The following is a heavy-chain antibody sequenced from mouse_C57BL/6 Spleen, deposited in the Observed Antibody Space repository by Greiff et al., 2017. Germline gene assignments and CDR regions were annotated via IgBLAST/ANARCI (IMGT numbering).Heavy chain of an antibody. D-gene: IGHD1-1*01. CDR1: GFSLTSYG. CDR2: IWSGGST. CDR3: VRNSSGLYYSGSSYGAMDY. Sequence: QVHVKQSGPGLVQPSQSLSITCTVSGFSLTSYGVHWVRQSPGKGLEWLGVIWSGGSTDYNAAFISSLSISKDNSKSQVFFKMNSLQADDTAIYYCVRNSSGLYYSGSSYGAMDYWGQGTSVTVSS. V-gene: IGHV2-2*01. J-gene: IGHJ4*01.